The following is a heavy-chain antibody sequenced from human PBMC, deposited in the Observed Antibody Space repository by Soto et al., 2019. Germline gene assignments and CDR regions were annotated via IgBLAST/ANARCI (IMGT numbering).Heavy chain of an antibody. D-gene: IGHD2-2*01. CDR3: AKDRGSTMVVPDAMDEYNKTYGMDV. Sequence: WEWXGLSWSGSGLTFDDYSTELVRQAAGKGLGLVSLISWDGGSTYYADSVKGRFTISRYNSKNYLYLQMNSLRAEDTALYYSAKDRGSTMVVPDAMDEYNKTYGMDVWGPGTTVTVSS. J-gene: IGHJ6*02. CDR2: ISWDGGST. CDR1: GLTFDDYS. V-gene: IGHV3-43D*04.